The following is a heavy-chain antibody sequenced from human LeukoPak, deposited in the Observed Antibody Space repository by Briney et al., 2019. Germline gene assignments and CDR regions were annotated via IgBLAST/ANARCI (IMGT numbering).Heavy chain of an antibody. V-gene: IGHV3-30*18. Sequence: GSLRLSCAASGFTFSSYGMHWVRQAPGKGLECVAVISYDGSNKYYADSVKGRFTISRDNSKNTLYLQMNSLRAEDTAVYYCAKGNYGSGTAIDYWGQGTLVTVSS. CDR3: AKGNYGSGTAIDY. J-gene: IGHJ4*02. CDR2: ISYDGSNK. D-gene: IGHD3-10*01. CDR1: GFTFSSYG.